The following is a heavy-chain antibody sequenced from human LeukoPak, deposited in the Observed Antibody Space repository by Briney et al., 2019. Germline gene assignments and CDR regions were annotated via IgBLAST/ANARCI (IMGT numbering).Heavy chain of an antibody. CDR3: AKYFYSSSYHGMDV. Sequence: GGSLRLSCAASGFTLSSHAMSWVRQAPGKGLEWVSVISGSGGSTYYADSVKGRFTISRDNSKDTLYLQMNSLRAGDTAVYYCAKYFYSSSYHGMDVWGQGTTVTVSS. CDR1: GFTLSSHA. V-gene: IGHV3-23*01. CDR2: ISGSGGST. J-gene: IGHJ6*02. D-gene: IGHD4-11*01.